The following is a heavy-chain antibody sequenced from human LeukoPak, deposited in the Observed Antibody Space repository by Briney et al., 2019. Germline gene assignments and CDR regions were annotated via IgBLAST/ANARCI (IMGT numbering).Heavy chain of an antibody. CDR2: ISSSSSTI. V-gene: IGHV3-48*04. Sequence: PGGSLRLSCAASGFTFSSYSMNWVRQAPGKGLEWVSYISSSSSTIYYADSVKGRLSISRDNAKNSLYLQMNSLRAEDTALYYCARGVYYYDSSGYYILGYWGQGTLVTVSS. CDR3: ARGVYYYDSSGYYILGY. J-gene: IGHJ4*02. CDR1: GFTFSSYS. D-gene: IGHD3-22*01.